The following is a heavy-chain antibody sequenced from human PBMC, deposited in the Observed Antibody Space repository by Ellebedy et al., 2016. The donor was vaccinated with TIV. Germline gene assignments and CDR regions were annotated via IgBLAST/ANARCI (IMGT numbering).Heavy chain of an antibody. J-gene: IGHJ4*02. Sequence: KGKTDGGTTDYAAPVKGRFTISRDDSKTTLYLQMDNLKTEDTAVYYCTTALSSGPLWGQGTLVTVSS. CDR3: TTALSSGPL. CDR2: KGKTDGGTT. V-gene: IGHV3-15*01. D-gene: IGHD2-15*01.